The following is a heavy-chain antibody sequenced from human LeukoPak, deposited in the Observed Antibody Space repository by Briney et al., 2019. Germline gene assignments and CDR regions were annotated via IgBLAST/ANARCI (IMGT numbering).Heavy chain of an antibody. Sequence: PGGSLRLSCAASGFTFSKYWMTWVRQAPGKGLEWVANIRGGGSVNYLLDSVKGRFPIRRDNVKNSLSLEMNDLRAEDTAVYYCSRDANYYDSSRHYFDAFDIWGQGTMVTVSS. CDR1: GFTFSKYW. CDR3: SRDANYYDSSRHYFDAFDI. J-gene: IGHJ3*02. D-gene: IGHD3-22*01. CDR2: IRGGGSVN. V-gene: IGHV3-7*01.